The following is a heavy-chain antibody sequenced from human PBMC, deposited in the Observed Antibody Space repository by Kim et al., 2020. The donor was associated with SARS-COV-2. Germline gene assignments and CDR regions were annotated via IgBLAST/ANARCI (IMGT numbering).Heavy chain of an antibody. CDR2: IYSCGNT. Sequence: GGSLRLSCAASGYTVTYSYMGWVRQAPEKGLEWFSFIYSCGNTIYADSVEGRLIISRDHSKNTLYLQMNSLRAEDTAVYYCATVVFYYDAVYFKNWGQGTLVIVSA. V-gene: IGHV3-66*01. CDR1: GYTVTYSY. D-gene: IGHD3-22*01. J-gene: IGHJ1*01. CDR3: ATVVFYYDAVYFKN.